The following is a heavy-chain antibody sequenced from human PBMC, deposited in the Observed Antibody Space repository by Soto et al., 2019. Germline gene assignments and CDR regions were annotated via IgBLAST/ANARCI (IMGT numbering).Heavy chain of an antibody. D-gene: IGHD3-10*01. CDR1: GFTFSDYY. CDR2: ISSSSSYT. V-gene: IGHV3-11*05. CDR3: ARDLTPRFGELSFHDY. J-gene: IGHJ4*02. Sequence: QVQLVESEGGLVKPGGSLRLSCAASGFTFSDYYMSWISQAPGKGLEWVSYISSSSSYTNYADSVKGRFTISRDNAKNSLYLQMNSLRAEDTAVYYCARDLTPRFGELSFHDYWGQGTLVTVSS.